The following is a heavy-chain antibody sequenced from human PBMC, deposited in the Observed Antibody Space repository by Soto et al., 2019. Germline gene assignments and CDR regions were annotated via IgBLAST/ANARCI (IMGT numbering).Heavy chain of an antibody. J-gene: IGHJ4*02. Sequence: GGSLRHSCAVSGLTFSNYAVSWVRQAPGKGLEWVSSISISGGDRNYADSVKGRFTISRDNSKSTLYLQMNSLTVEDTAVYYCAREIRPNDYWGRGTLVTVSS. CDR2: ISISGGDR. CDR3: AREIRPNDY. V-gene: IGHV3-23*01. CDR1: GLTFSNYA.